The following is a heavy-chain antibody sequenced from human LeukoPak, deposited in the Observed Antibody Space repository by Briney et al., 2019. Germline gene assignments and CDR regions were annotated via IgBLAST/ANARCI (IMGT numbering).Heavy chain of an antibody. CDR1: GFTFSNAR. V-gene: IGHV3-15*01. D-gene: IGHD3-10*01. CDR3: TTVGYGSGSSSFGDYFDY. CDR2: IKSKTDGGTT. J-gene: IGHJ4*02. Sequence: NSGGSLRLSCAASGFTFSNARMSWVRQAPGKGLDYIGRIKSKTDGGTTDYAAPVKGRFTISRDDSKNTLYLQMNSLKSEDTAVYYCTTVGYGSGSSSFGDYFDYWGQGTLVTVSS.